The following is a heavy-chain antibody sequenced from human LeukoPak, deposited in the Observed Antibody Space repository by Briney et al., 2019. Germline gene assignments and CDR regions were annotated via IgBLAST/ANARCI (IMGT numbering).Heavy chain of an antibody. CDR3: ARELH. CDR1: GGSINSGSYY. V-gene: IGHV4-61*02. CDR2: IYTSGST. Sequence: SETLSLTCTVSGGSINSGSYYRTWIRQPAGKGLEWIGRIYTSGSTYYNPSLKSRLTISMDTSKNHFSLMLTSVIAADTAVYYCARELHWGQGTLVTVSS. J-gene: IGHJ4*02.